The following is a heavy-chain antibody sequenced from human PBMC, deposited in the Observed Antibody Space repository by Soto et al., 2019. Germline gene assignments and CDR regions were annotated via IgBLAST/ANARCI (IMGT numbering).Heavy chain of an antibody. CDR3: ARDRGLIGDQYNWFDP. D-gene: IGHD3-16*01. J-gene: IGHJ5*02. CDR2: IYYTGST. CDR1: GGSISSYY. V-gene: IGHV4-59*01. Sequence: QVQLQESGPGLVKPSETLSLTCTVSGGSISSYYWNWIRQPPGKGLEWIGYIYYTGSTNSNPSLKSRVTISVDTSKNQFSLKLSSVTAADTAVYYCARDRGLIGDQYNWFDPWGQGTLVTVSS.